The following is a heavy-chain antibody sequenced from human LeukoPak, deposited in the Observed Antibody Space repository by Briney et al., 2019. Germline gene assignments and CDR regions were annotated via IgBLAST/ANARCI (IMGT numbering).Heavy chain of an antibody. CDR3: ARDFSSGSPRDDY. J-gene: IGHJ4*02. CDR2: INPSGGST. D-gene: IGHD6-19*01. Sequence: ASVKVSCKASGDTFTSYYMHWVRQAPGKGLEWMGIINPSGGSTSYAQKFQGRVTMTRDTSTSTVYMELSSLRSENTAVYYCARDFSSGSPRDDYWGQGTLVTVSS. CDR1: GDTFTSYY. V-gene: IGHV1-46*01.